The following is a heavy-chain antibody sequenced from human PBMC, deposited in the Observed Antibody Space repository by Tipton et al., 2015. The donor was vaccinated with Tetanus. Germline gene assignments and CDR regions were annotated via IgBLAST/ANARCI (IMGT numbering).Heavy chain of an antibody. J-gene: IGHJ4*02. CDR1: GFTFGDYA. CDR2: IRSKTHGETT. Sequence: SLGLSCTTSGFTFGDYAMSWFRQAPGTGLEWVAFIRSKTHGETTEYAASVTGRFTVSRDDSKSIAYLQLNSLKTEDTAVYYCTRFGGSDDYWGLGTLVTVSS. CDR3: TRFGGSDDY. D-gene: IGHD4-23*01. V-gene: IGHV3-49*03.